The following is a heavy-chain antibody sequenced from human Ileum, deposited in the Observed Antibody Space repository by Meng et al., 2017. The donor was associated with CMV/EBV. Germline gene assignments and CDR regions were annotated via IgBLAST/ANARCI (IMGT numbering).Heavy chain of an antibody. CDR2: INSDRSNT. Sequence: AYSGFRFSPSWMYWVLRDPGKGRMKVSRINSDRSNTIYADSVKDRFTISRDNAKNTLSLQMESLRAEDTAVYYCARGYHYFDDWGQGTLVTVSS. CDR3: ARGYHYFDD. D-gene: IGHD1-1*01. J-gene: IGHJ4*02. V-gene: IGHV3-74*01. CDR1: GFRFSPSW.